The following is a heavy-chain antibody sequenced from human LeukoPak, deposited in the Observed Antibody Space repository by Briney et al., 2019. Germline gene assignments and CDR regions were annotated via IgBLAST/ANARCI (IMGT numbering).Heavy chain of an antibody. CDR1: GYTFTSYG. CDR2: ISAYNGNT. Sequence: ASVKVSCTASGYTFTSYGISWVRQAPGQGLEWMGWISAYNGNTNYAQKLQGRVTMTTDTSTSTAYMELRSLRSDDTAVYYCARRGYSYGFFAFDIWGQGTMVTVSS. V-gene: IGHV1-18*01. J-gene: IGHJ3*02. CDR3: ARRGYSYGFFAFDI. D-gene: IGHD5-18*01.